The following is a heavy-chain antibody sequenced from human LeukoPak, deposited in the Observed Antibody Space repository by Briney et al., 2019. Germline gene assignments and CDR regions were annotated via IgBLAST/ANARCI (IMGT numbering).Heavy chain of an antibody. V-gene: IGHV3-30*18. D-gene: IGHD6-13*01. CDR2: ISYDGSNK. J-gene: IGHJ4*02. CDR3: AKESRPSSSWYVATGTYCDY. Sequence: GGSLRLSCAASGFTFSSYGMHWVRQAPGKGLEWVAVISYDGSNKYYADSVKGRFTISRDNSKNTLYLQMNSLRAEDTAVYYCAKESRPSSSWYVATGTYCDYWGQETRVSLSS. CDR1: GFTFSSYG.